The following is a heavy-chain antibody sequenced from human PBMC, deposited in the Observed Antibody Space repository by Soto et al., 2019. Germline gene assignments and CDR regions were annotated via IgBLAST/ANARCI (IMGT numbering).Heavy chain of an antibody. V-gene: IGHV2-5*02. CDR3: AHHPYYGLGSYSFDY. D-gene: IGHD3-10*01. CDR1: EFSLTTSGVG. Sequence: QITLKESGPTLVRPTQTLTLICTFSEFSLTTSGVGVGWSRQPPGKALEWLAVIYWDDDKRYSSSLKSRLTITKDTSKNQVVLTMTNMDPVDTATYYCAHHPYYGLGSYSFDYWGQGTLVTVSS. J-gene: IGHJ4*02. CDR2: IYWDDDK.